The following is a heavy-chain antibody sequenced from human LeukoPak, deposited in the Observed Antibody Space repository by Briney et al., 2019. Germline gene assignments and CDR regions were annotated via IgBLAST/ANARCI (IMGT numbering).Heavy chain of an antibody. D-gene: IGHD1-26*01. CDR3: ARDRSGSYSRYYYYGMDV. CDR2: IYYSGST. J-gene: IGHJ6*02. CDR1: GDSISSYY. V-gene: IGHV4-59*01. Sequence: PSETLSLTCTVSGDSISSYYWSWIRQPPGKGLEWIGYIYYSGSTNYNPSLKSRVTISVGTSKNQSSLRLSSVTAADTAVYYCARDRSGSYSRYYYYGMDVWGQGTTVTVSS.